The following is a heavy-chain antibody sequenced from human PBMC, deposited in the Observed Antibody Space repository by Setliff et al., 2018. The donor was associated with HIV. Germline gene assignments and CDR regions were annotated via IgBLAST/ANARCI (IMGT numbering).Heavy chain of an antibody. J-gene: IGHJ6*02. V-gene: IGHV1-18*04. CDR1: GYTFTSYP. D-gene: IGHD6-13*01. Sequence: ASVKVSCKASGYTFTSYPMHWVRQAPGQGLEWMGWISAYNGNTNYAQKLQGRVTMTTDTSTSTAYMELRSLRSDDTAVYYCAKSPYSSSWYWGPQNYYGMDVWGQGTTVTVSS. CDR2: ISAYNGNT. CDR3: AKSPYSSSWYWGPQNYYGMDV.